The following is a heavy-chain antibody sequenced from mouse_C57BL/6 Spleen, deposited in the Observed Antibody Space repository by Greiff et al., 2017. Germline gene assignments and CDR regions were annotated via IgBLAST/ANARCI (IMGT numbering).Heavy chain of an antibody. D-gene: IGHD3-2*02. CDR1: GFTFSSYG. V-gene: IGHV5-6*02. J-gene: IGHJ2*01. CDR2: ISSGGSYT. CDR3: ARFPDSSGYGYFDY. Sequence: EVKLEESGGDLVKPGGSLKLSCAASGFTFSSYGMSWVRQTPDKRLEWVATISSGGSYTYYPDSVKGRFTISRDNAKNTLYLQMSSLKSEDTAMYYCARFPDSSGYGYFDYWGQGTTLTVSS.